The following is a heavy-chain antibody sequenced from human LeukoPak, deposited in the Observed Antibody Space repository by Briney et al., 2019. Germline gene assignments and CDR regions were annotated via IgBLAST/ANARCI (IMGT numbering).Heavy chain of an antibody. CDR2: LSGSGGDS. CDR1: GFTFGHNA. Sequence: GGSLRVSCVASGFTFGHNAMAWVRQAPGKRLEWVSALSGSGGDSFYAASVKGRFTISRDNSKNTLYLQLSSLRPDDTAVYYCAKGAPSSSSIFDFWGPGTLVTVSS. CDR3: AKGAPSSSSIFDF. J-gene: IGHJ4*02. V-gene: IGHV3-23*01. D-gene: IGHD6-6*01.